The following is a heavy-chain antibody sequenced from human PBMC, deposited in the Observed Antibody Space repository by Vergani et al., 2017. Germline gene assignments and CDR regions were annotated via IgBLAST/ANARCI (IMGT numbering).Heavy chain of an antibody. D-gene: IGHD2/OR15-2a*01. CDR1: GFGFKNFA. J-gene: IGHJ6*03. CDR2: ISYDGSNK. Sequence: QVSLVESGGGVVQPGRSLTLTCSASGFGFKNFAMHWVRQAPGTGLEWVAVISYDGSNKYYADSVKGRFTISRDNSKTTLYLQMNSLRAEDTAVYYCAKSPSSSPGYYYYYMDVWGKGTTVTVSS. V-gene: IGHV3-30*18. CDR3: AKSPSSSPGYYYYYMDV.